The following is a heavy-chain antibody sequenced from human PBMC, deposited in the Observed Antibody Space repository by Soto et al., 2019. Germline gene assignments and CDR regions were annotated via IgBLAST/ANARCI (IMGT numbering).Heavy chain of an antibody. CDR3: VREYFDPH. CDR1: GFTFSSCA. J-gene: IGHJ4*02. D-gene: IGHD3-9*01. Sequence: PGGSLRLSCAASGFTFSSCAMGWVRQAPGKGLEWVSFIRSKAFGGTPEYAASVRGRFTISRDDSKSIAYLQMNSLKTEDTAIYYCVREYFDPHWGKGTLVPVSS. V-gene: IGHV3-49*04. CDR2: IRSKAFGGTP.